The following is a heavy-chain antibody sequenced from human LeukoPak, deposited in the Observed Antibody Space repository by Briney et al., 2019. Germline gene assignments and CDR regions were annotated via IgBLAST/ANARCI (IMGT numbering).Heavy chain of an antibody. CDR3: ARDLGDSNNYYYHGMDV. CDR1: GYTFTDYY. J-gene: IGHJ6*02. CDR2: INPKSGGT. V-gene: IGHV1-2*02. Sequence: ASVKLSCKASGYTFTDYYLHWVRQAPGQGLEWMGWINPKSGGTNYAQKFQGRVTMTRDTSISTAYMELSRLTSDGTAVYSCARDLGDSNNYYYHGMDVWGQGTTVTVS. D-gene: IGHD2-8*01.